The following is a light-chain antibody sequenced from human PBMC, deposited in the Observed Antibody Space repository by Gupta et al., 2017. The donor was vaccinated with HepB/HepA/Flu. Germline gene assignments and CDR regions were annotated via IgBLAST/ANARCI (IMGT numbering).Light chain of an antibody. CDR3: SSYTSSSTLGV. Sequence: QSALTQPASVSGSPGQSITISCTGTSSDVGGYNYVFWYQQHPGKAPKLMIYDVSNRPSGVSNRFSGSKSGNTASLTISGLQAEDEADYYCSSYTSSSTLGVFGTGTKVTVL. J-gene: IGLJ1*01. CDR2: DVS. V-gene: IGLV2-14*03. CDR1: SSDVGGYNY.